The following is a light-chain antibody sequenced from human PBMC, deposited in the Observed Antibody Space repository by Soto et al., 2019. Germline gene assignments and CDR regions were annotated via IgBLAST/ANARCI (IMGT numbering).Light chain of an antibody. Sequence: DIQMTQSPSTLSASLGDRVTITCRASQSISTWLAWYQRKPGKAPNLLIYKESSLESGVPPRFSGSGSGTEFTLTISSLQPDDFATYYCQQYHSYSWTFGQGTKVEIK. J-gene: IGKJ1*01. CDR1: QSISTW. V-gene: IGKV1-5*03. CDR2: KES. CDR3: QQYHSYSWT.